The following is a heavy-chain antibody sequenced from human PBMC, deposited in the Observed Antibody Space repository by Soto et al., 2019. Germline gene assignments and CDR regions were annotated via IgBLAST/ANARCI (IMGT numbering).Heavy chain of an antibody. CDR1: GDSISSSNSH. CDR3: VRYDRINMKPYSPEGFHI. Sequence: SSETLSLTCTVSGDSISSSNSHWGWTRQPPGKGLEYIGSVYYGGAIFYSGNIYCNPSLKSRVTISVDTSKNQFSLRLSSVTAADTGVYYCVRYDRINMKPYSPEGFHIWGQGTMVTVSS. J-gene: IGHJ3*02. V-gene: IGHV4-39*01. CDR2: VYYGGAIFYSGNI. D-gene: IGHD3-3*02.